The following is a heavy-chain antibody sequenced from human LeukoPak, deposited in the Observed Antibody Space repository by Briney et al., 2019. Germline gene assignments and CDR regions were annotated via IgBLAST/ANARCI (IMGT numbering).Heavy chain of an antibody. CDR2: TYYRSKWYT. V-gene: IGHV6-1*01. D-gene: IGHD1-1*01. Sequence: SQTLSLTCVISGDSVSSNSAAWNWIRQSPSRGLEWLGRTYYRSKWYTYYAVSVKSRISINRDTSKNQISLQLNSVTPEDTAVYYCARSTGPIGYWGQGTLVTVSS. CDR1: GDSVSSNSAA. CDR3: ARSTGPIGY. J-gene: IGHJ4*02.